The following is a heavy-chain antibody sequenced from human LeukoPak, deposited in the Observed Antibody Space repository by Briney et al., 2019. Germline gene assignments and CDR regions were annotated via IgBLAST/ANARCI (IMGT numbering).Heavy chain of an antibody. CDR1: ELTFSSYG. Sequence: GGSLRLSCAASELTFSSYGMWWVRQAPGKGLEWVSGINESGSRTYYADSVKGRFTISRDNSKNTLYLQLNSLRAEDTAVYYCAKDLSGPGWYFDLWGRGTLVTVSS. J-gene: IGHJ2*01. V-gene: IGHV3-23*01. CDR3: AKDLSGPGWYFDL. D-gene: IGHD1-26*01. CDR2: INESGSRT.